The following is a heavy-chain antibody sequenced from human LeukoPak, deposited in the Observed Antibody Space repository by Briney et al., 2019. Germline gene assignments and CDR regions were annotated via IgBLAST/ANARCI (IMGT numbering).Heavy chain of an antibody. CDR3: VRTHSSGYYDFDS. D-gene: IGHD3-22*01. CDR2: IDGDESAT. J-gene: IGHJ4*02. CDR1: GFTFRSHW. V-gene: IGHV3-74*01. Sequence: PGGSLRLSCAASGFTFRSHWMHWVRQAPGKGLIWVSRIDGDESATYYGDSVKGRFTISRDNAKNTLYLQMNSLRVEDTAVYYCVRTHSSGYYDFDSWGQGTLVTVSS.